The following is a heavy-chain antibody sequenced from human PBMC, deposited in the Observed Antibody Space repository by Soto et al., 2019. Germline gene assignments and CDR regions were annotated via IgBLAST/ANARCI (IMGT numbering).Heavy chain of an antibody. V-gene: IGHV3-7*03. D-gene: IGHD4-17*01. J-gene: IGHJ4*02. CDR3: ARGEYYGDYGGGFDY. CDR2: IKQDGSEK. CDR1: GFTFSSYW. Sequence: QTGGSLRLSCAASGFTFSSYWMSWVRQAPGKGLEWVANIKQDGSEKYYVDSVKGRFTISRDNAKNSLYLQMNSLRAEDTAVYYCARGEYYGDYGGGFDYWGQGTLVTVSS.